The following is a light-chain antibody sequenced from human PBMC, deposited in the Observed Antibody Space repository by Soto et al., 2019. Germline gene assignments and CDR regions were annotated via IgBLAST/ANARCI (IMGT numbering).Light chain of an antibody. J-gene: IGKJ5*01. CDR1: QPISNY. V-gene: IGKV1-16*01. Sequence: DIQITHSPSSMSASVVDRVTITFLSSQPISNYLAWFQQKPGQAPKRLIYAASTLQSGVPPRFSGSGFGTEFTLTIDSLQPDDFGTYYCQKYNSYALKFGQGTRLEIK. CDR2: AAS. CDR3: QKYNSYALK.